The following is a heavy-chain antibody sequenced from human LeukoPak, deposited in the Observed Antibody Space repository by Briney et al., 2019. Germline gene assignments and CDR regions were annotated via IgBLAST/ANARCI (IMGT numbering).Heavy chain of an antibody. V-gene: IGHV3-21*01. J-gene: IGHJ4*02. D-gene: IGHD2-15*01. CDR1: GFTFSSYS. Sequence: GGSLRLSCAASGFTFSSYSMNWVRQAPGKGLEWVSSISSSSSYIYYADSVKGRFTISRDNAKNSLYLQMNSLRAEDTAVYYCARGTADIVVVVAAMGDYWGQGTLVTVPS. CDR3: ARGTADIVVVVAAMGDY. CDR2: ISSSSSYI.